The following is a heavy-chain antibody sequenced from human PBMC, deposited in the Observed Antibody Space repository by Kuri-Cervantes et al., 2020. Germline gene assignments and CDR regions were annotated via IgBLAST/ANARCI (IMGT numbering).Heavy chain of an antibody. V-gene: IGHV3-9*01. CDR1: GFTFDDYA. J-gene: IGHJ3*02. D-gene: IGHD6-19*01. CDR3: ARVGQWLDRNDAFDI. Sequence: GGSLRLSCAASGFTFDDYAMHWVQQAPGKGLEWVSGISWNSGSIGYADSVKGRFTISRDNAKNSLYLQMNSLRAEDTAVHYCARVGQWLDRNDAFDIWGQGTMGTVSS. CDR2: ISWNSGSI.